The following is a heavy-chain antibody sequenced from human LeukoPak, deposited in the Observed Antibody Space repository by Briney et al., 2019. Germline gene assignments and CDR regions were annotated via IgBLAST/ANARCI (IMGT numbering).Heavy chain of an antibody. Sequence: GGSLRLSCAASGFSISNYYMFWARQAPGKGLEWVSVIYATGNTYYANSVKGRFTTSRGNSENTLYLQMNSLRVGDTAVYYCARHSDSPNYPDTDSFDLWGQGTTVTVSS. V-gene: IGHV3-53*01. D-gene: IGHD3-22*01. CDR1: GFSISNYY. J-gene: IGHJ3*01. CDR2: IYATGNT. CDR3: ARHSDSPNYPDTDSFDL.